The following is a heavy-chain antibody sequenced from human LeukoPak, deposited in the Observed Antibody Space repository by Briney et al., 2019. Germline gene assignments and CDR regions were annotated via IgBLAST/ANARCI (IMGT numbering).Heavy chain of an antibody. CDR1: GFTFSDYN. D-gene: IGHD3-3*01. J-gene: IGHJ4*02. Sequence: GGSLRLSCAASGFTFSDYNMHWIRQAPGKGLEWISYISSRGGTIFYADSVKGRFTISRDNAENSLSLQLNSLRPEDTAVYYCARDGIRSFGLITKHGYWGQGTLVTVSS. CDR2: ISSRGGTI. V-gene: IGHV3-11*04. CDR3: ARDGIRSFGLITKHGY.